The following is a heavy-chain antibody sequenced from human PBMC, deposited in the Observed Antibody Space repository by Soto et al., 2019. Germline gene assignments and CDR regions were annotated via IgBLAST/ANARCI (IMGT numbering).Heavy chain of an antibody. J-gene: IGHJ5*02. D-gene: IGHD4-17*01. Sequence: GASVKVSCKASGYTFTSYGISWVRQAPGQGLEWMGWISAYNGNTNYAQKLQGRVTMTTDTSTSTAYMELRSLRSDDTAVYYCARGLLQTTVSNWFDPWGQGTLVTVSS. V-gene: IGHV1-18*01. CDR1: GYTFTSYG. CDR3: ARGLLQTTVSNWFDP. CDR2: ISAYNGNT.